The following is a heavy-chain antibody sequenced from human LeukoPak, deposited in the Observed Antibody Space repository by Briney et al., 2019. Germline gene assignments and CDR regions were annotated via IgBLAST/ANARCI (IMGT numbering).Heavy chain of an antibody. CDR2: MNPNSGNT. D-gene: IGHD6-19*01. V-gene: IGHV1-8*02. CDR1: GYTFTGYY. CDR3: ARAGSSGWPFDY. J-gene: IGHJ4*02. Sequence: ASVKVSCKASGYTFTGYYMNWVRQAPGQGLEWMGWMNPNSGNTGYAQKFQGRVTMTRNTSISTAYMELSSLRSEDTAVYYCARAGSSGWPFDYWGQGTLVTVSS.